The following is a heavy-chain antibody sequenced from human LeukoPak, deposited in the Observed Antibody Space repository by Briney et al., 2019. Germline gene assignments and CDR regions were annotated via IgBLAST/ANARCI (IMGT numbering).Heavy chain of an antibody. CDR3: ARQIIAAGKNYYGMDV. Sequence: SEILSLTCTVSGGSIGSYYWTWIRQPAGKGLEWIGRIYTSGSTNYNPSLKSRVTMSVDTSNNQFSLNLSSVTAADTAVYYCARQIIAAGKNYYGMDVWGQGTTVTVSS. V-gene: IGHV4-4*07. J-gene: IGHJ6*02. D-gene: IGHD6-13*01. CDR2: IYTSGST. CDR1: GGSIGSYY.